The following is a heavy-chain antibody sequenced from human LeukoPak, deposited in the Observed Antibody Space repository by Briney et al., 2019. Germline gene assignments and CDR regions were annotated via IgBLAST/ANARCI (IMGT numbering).Heavy chain of an antibody. CDR2: ISSSSSYI. D-gene: IGHD3-10*01. CDR1: GFTFSSYS. V-gene: IGHV3-21*01. J-gene: IGHJ3*02. Sequence: GGSLRLSCAASGFTFSSYSMNWVRQAPGKGLEWVSSISSSSSYIYYADSVKGRFTISRDNAKNSLYLKMNSLRAEDTAVYYCARDRGFGLNAFDIWGQGTMVTVSS. CDR3: ARDRGFGLNAFDI.